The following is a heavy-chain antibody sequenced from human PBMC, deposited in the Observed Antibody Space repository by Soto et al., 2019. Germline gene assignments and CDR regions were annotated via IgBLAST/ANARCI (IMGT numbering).Heavy chain of an antibody. CDR1: GYTFTSYD. CDR2: MNPNSGNT. J-gene: IGHJ6*03. Sequence: QVQLVQSGAEVKKPGASVKVSCKASGYTFTSYDINWVRQATGQGLEWMGWMNPNSGNTGYAQKFQGRVTMTRNTSISTAYMELSSLRSEDTAVYYCARAAVRGAAITLLVSNYYYMDVWGKGTTVTVSS. V-gene: IGHV1-8*01. CDR3: ARAAVRGAAITLLVSNYYYMDV. D-gene: IGHD2-8*02.